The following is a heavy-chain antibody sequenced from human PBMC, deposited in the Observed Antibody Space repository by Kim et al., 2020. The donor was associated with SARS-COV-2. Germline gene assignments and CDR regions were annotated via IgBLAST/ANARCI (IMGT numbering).Heavy chain of an antibody. CDR1: GFTFSSYW. V-gene: IGHV3-74*01. D-gene: IGHD3-10*01. J-gene: IGHJ5*02. CDR2: INSDGSST. CDR3: AREGLQYYYGSGSYFS. Sequence: GGSLRLSCAASGFTFSSYWMHWVRQAPGKGLVWVSRINSDGSSTSYADSVKGRFTISRDNAKNTLYLQMNSLRAEDTAVYYCAREGLQYYYGSGSYFSWGQGTLVTVSS.